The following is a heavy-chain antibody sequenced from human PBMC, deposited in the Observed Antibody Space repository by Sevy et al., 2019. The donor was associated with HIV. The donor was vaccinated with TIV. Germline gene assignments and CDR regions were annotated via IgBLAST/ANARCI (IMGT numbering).Heavy chain of an antibody. Sequence: GGSLRLSCAASGFIFNSYVMGWVRQAPGKGLEWVSSISGSGGYTYYADSVKGRFTISRDNSNNMLYLQMNSLRAEDTAVYYCEAITTAGRDYWGQGTLVTVSS. D-gene: IGHD1-1*01. J-gene: IGHJ4*02. CDR3: EAITTAGRDY. CDR2: ISGSGGYT. CDR1: GFIFNSYV. V-gene: IGHV3-23*01.